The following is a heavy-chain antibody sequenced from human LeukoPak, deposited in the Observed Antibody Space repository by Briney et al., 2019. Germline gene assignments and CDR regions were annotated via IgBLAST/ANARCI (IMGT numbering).Heavy chain of an antibody. J-gene: IGHJ4*02. CDR2: IYYSGST. Sequence: SETLSLTCAVYGGSFSGYYWSWIRQPPGKGLEWIAYIYYSGSTNYNPSLKSRVTISVDTSKKQFSLKLSSVTAADTAVYYCARTLNGDYSDYWGQGTLVTVSS. V-gene: IGHV4-59*08. D-gene: IGHD4-17*01. CDR3: ARTLNGDYSDY. CDR1: GGSFSGYY.